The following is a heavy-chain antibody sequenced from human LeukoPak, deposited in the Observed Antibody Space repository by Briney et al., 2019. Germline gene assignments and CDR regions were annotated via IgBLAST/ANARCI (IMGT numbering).Heavy chain of an antibody. CDR1: GFTVGDYA. Sequence: PGGSLRLSCTVSGFTVGDYAMSWVRQAPRKGLEWVGFIRSKAYGGTTEYAASVKGRFTISRDDSKSIAYLQMNSLKTEDTAVYYCTRTIEGAFDIWGQGTMVTVSS. CDR3: TRTIEGAFDI. D-gene: IGHD5-24*01. CDR2: IRSKAYGGTT. V-gene: IGHV3-49*04. J-gene: IGHJ3*02.